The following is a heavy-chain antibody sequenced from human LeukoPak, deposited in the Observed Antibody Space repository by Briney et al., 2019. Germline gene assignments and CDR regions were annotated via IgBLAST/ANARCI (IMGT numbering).Heavy chain of an antibody. CDR2: TRNKANSYTT. V-gene: IGHV3-72*01. CDR3: ARKSPSYYYDGDAFDI. D-gene: IGHD3-22*01. CDR1: GFTFSDHY. J-gene: IGHJ3*02. Sequence: PGGSLRLSCAASGFTFSDHYMDWVRQAPGKGLEWVGRTRNKANSYTTEYAASVKGRFTISRDDSKNSLYLQMNSLKTEDTAVYYCARKSPSYYYDGDAFDIWGQGTMVTVSS.